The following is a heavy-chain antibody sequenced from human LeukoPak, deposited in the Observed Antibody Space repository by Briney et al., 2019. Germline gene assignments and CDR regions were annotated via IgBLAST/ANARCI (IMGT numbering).Heavy chain of an antibody. CDR2: IHYSGST. CDR1: GGSISNRDYY. D-gene: IGHD4/OR15-4a*01. Sequence: SETLSLTCTVSGGSISNRDYYWGWIRQPPGKGLEWIGLIHYSGSTYYNPSLKSRVTISVDTSKNQFSLKLNSVTAADTAVYYCARTMYYYYMDVWGKGTTVTVS. J-gene: IGHJ6*03. CDR3: ARTMYYYYMDV. V-gene: IGHV4-39*07.